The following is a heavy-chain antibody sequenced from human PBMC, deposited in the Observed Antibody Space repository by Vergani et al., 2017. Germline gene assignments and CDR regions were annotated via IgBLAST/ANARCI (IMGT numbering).Heavy chain of an antibody. CDR2: ISSSSSTI. D-gene: IGHD3-22*01. Sequence: LVESGGGLVQPGGSLRLSCAASGFTFSSYSMNWVRQAPGKGLEWVSCISSSSSTIYYADSVKGRITISRDNAKNSLYLQMNSLRAEDTAVYYCARGQSILDKGYYYDSSGGFDYWSQGTLVTVSS. CDR3: ARGQSILDKGYYYDSSGGFDY. J-gene: IGHJ4*02. CDR1: GFTFSSYS. V-gene: IGHV3-48*01.